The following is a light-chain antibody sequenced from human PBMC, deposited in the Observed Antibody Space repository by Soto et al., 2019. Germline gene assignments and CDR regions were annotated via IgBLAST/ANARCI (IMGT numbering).Light chain of an antibody. CDR3: QQYETFSGT. J-gene: IGKJ1*01. V-gene: IGKV1-5*03. Sequence: DIQMTQSLSTLSASVGDRVTITCRARQNIVNWLAWYQQKPGKAPNLLIYKTSTLQRGVPSRFSGSGSGTEFTLTISSLQPDDFATYYCQQYETFSGTFGPGTKVDIK. CDR1: QNIVNW. CDR2: KTS.